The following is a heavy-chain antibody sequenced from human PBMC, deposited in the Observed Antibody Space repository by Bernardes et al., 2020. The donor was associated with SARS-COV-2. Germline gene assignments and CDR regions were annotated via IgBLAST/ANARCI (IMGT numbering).Heavy chain of an antibody. J-gene: IGHJ4*02. CDR1: GFSLSTSGMC. V-gene: IGHV2-70*01. Sequence: SGPTLLKPTQTLTLTCTFSGFSLSTSGMCVSWIRQPPGKALEWLALIDWDDDKYYSTSLKTRLTISKDTSKNQVVLTMTNMDPVDTATYYCARIAGDFWSGYYTFDDWGQGTLVTVSS. CDR3: ARIAGDFWSGYYTFDD. D-gene: IGHD3-3*01. CDR2: IDWDDDK.